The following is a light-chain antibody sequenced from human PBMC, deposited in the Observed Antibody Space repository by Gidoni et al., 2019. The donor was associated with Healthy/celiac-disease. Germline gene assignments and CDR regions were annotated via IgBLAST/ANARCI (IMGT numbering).Light chain of an antibody. CDR3: QVWDSSSDHWM. Sequence: SYVLTQPPPVSVAPGKTARITCGGNSIGSKSVHWYQEKPGRAPVLVVYDDSDRPSGIPERFSGSNSGNTATLTISRVEAGDEADYYCQVWDSSSDHWMFGGGTKLTVL. CDR2: DDS. V-gene: IGLV3-21*03. CDR1: SIGSKS. J-gene: IGLJ3*02.